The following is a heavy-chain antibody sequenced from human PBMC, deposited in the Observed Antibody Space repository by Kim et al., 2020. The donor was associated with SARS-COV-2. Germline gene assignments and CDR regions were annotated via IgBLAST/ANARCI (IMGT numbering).Heavy chain of an antibody. CDR3: ASALGD. CDR2: IYTSGRT. V-gene: IGHV4-4*07. Sequence: SETLSLTCTVSGDSLSSDYWSWNRQPAGKGLEWIGRIYTSGRTNYNPSPQSRVTMSVDMSTNQFFLKLSSMTAADTAVFYCASALGDWGEVTVVSVSS. J-gene: IGHJ4*02. D-gene: IGHD3-16*02. CDR1: GDSLSSDY.